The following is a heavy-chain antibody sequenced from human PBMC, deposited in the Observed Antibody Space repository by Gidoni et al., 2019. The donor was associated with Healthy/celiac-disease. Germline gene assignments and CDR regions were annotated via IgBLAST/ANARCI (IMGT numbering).Heavy chain of an antibody. J-gene: IGHJ6*02. V-gene: IGHV3-30-3*01. CDR3: ARDQSGSYYEGYYYYGMDV. Sequence: QVQLVESGGGVVQPGRSLRLSCAASGFTFSRYAIPWVRQAPGKGLEWVAVISYDGSNKYYADSVKGRFTISRDNSKNTLYLQMNSLRAEDTAVYYCARDQSGSYYEGYYYYGMDVWGQGTTVTVSS. CDR1: GFTFSRYA. CDR2: ISYDGSNK. D-gene: IGHD1-26*01.